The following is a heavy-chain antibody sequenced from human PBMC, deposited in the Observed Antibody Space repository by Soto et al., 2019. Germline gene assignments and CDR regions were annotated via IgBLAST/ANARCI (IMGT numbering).Heavy chain of an antibody. CDR2: IIPIFGTA. D-gene: IGHD5-18*01. J-gene: IGHJ2*01. CDR1: GGTFSSYA. CDR3: ARDSAVLDTAMVWYFDL. Sequence: QVQLVQSGAEVKKPGSSVKVSCKASGGTFSSYAISWVRQAPGQGLEWMGGIIPIFGTANYAQKFQGRVTITADEFTSTAYMELSSLRSEDTAVYYWARDSAVLDTAMVWYFDLWGRGTLVTVSS. V-gene: IGHV1-69*01.